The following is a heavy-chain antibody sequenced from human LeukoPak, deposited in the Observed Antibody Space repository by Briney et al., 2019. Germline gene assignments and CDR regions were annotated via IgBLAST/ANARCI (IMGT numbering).Heavy chain of an antibody. V-gene: IGHV3-9*01. J-gene: IGHJ3*02. Sequence: GGSLRLSCAASGFTFDDCDMSWVRQAPGKGLEWVSGISWNSGRIGYADSVKGRFTISRDNAKNSLYLQMNSLRVEDTALYYCAKDFYRLGEFDAFDNWGQGTMVTVSS. D-gene: IGHD3-16*01. CDR1: GFTFDDCD. CDR3: AKDFYRLGEFDAFDN. CDR2: ISWNSGRI.